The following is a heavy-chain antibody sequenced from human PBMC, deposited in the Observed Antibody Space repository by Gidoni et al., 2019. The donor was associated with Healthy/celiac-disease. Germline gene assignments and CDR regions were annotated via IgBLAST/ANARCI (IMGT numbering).Heavy chain of an antibody. V-gene: IGHV4-59*01. Sequence: QVQLQESGPGLVKPSETLSLTCTVSGGSISSYYWSWIRQPPGKGLEWIGYIYYSGSTNYNPSLKSRVTISVDTSKNQFSLKLSSVTAADTAVYYCARDLAVTTPYPIPNNYYYYYGMDVWGQGTTVTVSS. J-gene: IGHJ6*02. CDR1: GGSISSYY. CDR3: ARDLAVTTPYPIPNNYYYYYGMDV. CDR2: IYYSGST. D-gene: IGHD4-17*01.